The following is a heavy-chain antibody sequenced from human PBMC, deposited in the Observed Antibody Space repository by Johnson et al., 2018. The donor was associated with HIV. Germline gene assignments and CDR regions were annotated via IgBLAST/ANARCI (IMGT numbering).Heavy chain of an antibody. Sequence: QMLLVESGGGLVQPGGSLRLSCAASGFTFSSYGMHWVRQAPGKGLEWVAFIRYDGSNKYYADSVKGRFTVSRDNSKNTLYVEMNSMRAEDTAVYYGAKDQGHYYDSSGYYYVGAFDIWGQGTMVTVSS. CDR3: AKDQGHYYDSSGYYYVGAFDI. D-gene: IGHD3-22*01. CDR2: IRYDGSNK. V-gene: IGHV3-30*02. J-gene: IGHJ3*02. CDR1: GFTFSSYG.